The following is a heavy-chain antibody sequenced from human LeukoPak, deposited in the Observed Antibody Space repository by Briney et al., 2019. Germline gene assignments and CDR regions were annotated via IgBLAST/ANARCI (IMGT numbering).Heavy chain of an antibody. CDR1: GGSISSYY. V-gene: IGHV4-59*08. CDR3: ARAKGYFDY. CDR2: IYYSGST. J-gene: IGHJ4*02. Sequence: SETLSLTCTVSGGSISSYYWSWIRQPPGKGLEWIGYIYYSGSTNYNPSLKSRVTISVDTSKNQFSLKLSSVTAADTAVYYCARAKGYFDYWGQGTLVTVSS.